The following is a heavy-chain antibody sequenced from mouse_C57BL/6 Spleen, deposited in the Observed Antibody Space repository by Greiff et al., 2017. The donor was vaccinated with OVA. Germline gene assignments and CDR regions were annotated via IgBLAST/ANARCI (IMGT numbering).Heavy chain of an antibody. CDR1: GYTFTSYW. CDR2: IDPSDSYT. V-gene: IGHV1-50*01. J-gene: IGHJ4*01. Sequence: QVQLQQPGAELVKPGASVKLSCKASGYTFTSYWMQWVKQRPGQGLEWIGEIDPSDSYTNYNQKFKGKATLPVDTSSSTAYMQLSSLTSEDTAVYYCTRITAVVAPYYAMDYWGQGTSVTVSS. D-gene: IGHD1-1*01. CDR3: TRITAVVAPYYAMDY.